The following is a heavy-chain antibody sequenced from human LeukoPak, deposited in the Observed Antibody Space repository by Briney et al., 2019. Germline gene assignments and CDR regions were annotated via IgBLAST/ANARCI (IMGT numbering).Heavy chain of an antibody. CDR2: INTKTGTP. Sequence: ASVKVSCKASGYTFTTYAMHWVRQAPGQGLEWMGWINTKTGTPTYAQGFTGRSVFSLDISVTTAYLQISNLKAEDTAFYYCARGSPSADAFDIWGQGTMVTVSS. CDR3: ARGSPSADAFDI. V-gene: IGHV7-4-1*02. J-gene: IGHJ3*02. CDR1: GYTFTTYA.